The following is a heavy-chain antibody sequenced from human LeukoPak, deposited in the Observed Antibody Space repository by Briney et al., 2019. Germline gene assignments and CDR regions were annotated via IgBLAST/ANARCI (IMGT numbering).Heavy chain of an antibody. CDR2: IIPLFGTA. CDR1: GGTFSSYA. D-gene: IGHD1-26*01. J-gene: IGHJ3*02. CDR3: ARAPLGATQGAFDI. Sequence: SVKVSCKASGGTFSSYAISWVRQAPGQGLEWMGGIIPLFGTANYAQKFQGRVTITADESTSTAYMELSSLRSEDTAVYYCARAPLGATQGAFDIWGQGTMVTVSS. V-gene: IGHV1-69*01.